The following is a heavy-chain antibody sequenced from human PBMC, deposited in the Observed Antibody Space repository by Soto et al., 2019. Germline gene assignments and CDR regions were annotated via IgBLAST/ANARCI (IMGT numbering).Heavy chain of an antibody. J-gene: IGHJ5*02. V-gene: IGHV1-69*13. D-gene: IGHD2-2*01. CDR1: GGTFSSYA. CDR3: AREFRVVVPAAPLVGWFDP. CDR2: IIPIFGTA. Sequence: ASVKVSCKASGGTFSSYAISWVRQAPGQGLEWMGGIIPIFGTANYAQKFQGRVTITADESTSTAYMELSSLRSEDTAVYYCAREFRVVVPAAPLVGWFDPWGQGTLVTVSS.